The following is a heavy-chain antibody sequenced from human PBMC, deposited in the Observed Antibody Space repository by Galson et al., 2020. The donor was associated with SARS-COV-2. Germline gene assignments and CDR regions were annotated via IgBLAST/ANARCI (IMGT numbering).Heavy chain of an antibody. CDR2: IKQDGSEK. D-gene: IGHD6-19*01. Sequence: GESLKISCAASGFTFSSYWMSWVRQDPGKGLEWVANIKQDGSEKYYVDSVKGRFTISRDNAKNSLYLQMNSLRAEDTAVYYCARDTGAVAGTDYYYGMDVWGQGTTVTVSS. CDR1: GFTFSSYW. V-gene: IGHV3-7*01. J-gene: IGHJ6*02. CDR3: ARDTGAVAGTDYYYGMDV.